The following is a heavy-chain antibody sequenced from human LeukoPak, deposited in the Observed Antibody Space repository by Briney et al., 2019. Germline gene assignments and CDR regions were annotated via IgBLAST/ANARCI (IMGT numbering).Heavy chain of an antibody. J-gene: IGHJ4*02. CDR3: ASGYYYESSGDYALFDY. D-gene: IGHD3-22*01. CDR2: INHSRNT. V-gene: IGHV4-34*04. Sequence: SETLSHTRAVYGGSFSVYYWSWIPHPPEKGLEWIGEINHSRNTNNNPSLKRRATISVDTSKKKLSLNLNSKTAAHTAVYYCASGYYYESSGDYALFDYWGQGTLVTVSS. CDR1: GGSFSVYY.